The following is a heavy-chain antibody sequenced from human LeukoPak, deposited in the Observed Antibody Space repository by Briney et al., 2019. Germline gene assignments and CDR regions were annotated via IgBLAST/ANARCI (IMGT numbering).Heavy chain of an antibody. Sequence: GGSLRLSCAASGFTFRTYAMNWVRQAPGKGLEWVSGIGDSGSTYYADSVKGRFTISRDNSKNTLYLQINSLRVEDTAVYYCATALLRASTYMDVWGKGTTVTVSS. CDR2: IGDSGST. D-gene: IGHD1-1*01. CDR3: ATALLRASTYMDV. V-gene: IGHV3-23*01. CDR1: GFTFRTYA. J-gene: IGHJ6*03.